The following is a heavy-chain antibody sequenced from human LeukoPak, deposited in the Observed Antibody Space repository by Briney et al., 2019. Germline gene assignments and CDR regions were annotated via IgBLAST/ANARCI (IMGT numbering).Heavy chain of an antibody. CDR3: ARAQSVNPMIEVDDKWFDP. CDR2: IYYSGST. D-gene: IGHD3-22*01. Sequence: SETLSLTCAVSGGSISSSNWWSWVRQPPGKGLEWIGEIYYSGSTNYNPSLKSRVTISVDRSKNQFSLKLTSVTAADTAVYYCARAQSVNPMIEVDDKWFDPWGQGTLVTVSS. V-gene: IGHV4-4*02. CDR1: GGSISSSNW. J-gene: IGHJ5*02.